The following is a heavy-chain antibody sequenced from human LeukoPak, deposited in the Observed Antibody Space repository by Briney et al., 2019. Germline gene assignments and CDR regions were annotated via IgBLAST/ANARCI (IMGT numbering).Heavy chain of an antibody. D-gene: IGHD3-16*01. CDR3: ARRGLARGNAFDI. CDR2: IYYSGST. CDR1: GGSISSSSYY. Sequence: SETLSLTCTVSGGSISSSSYYWGWIRQPPGKGLEWIGSIYYSGSTYYNPSLKSRVTISVDTSKNQFSLKLSSVTAADTAVYYCARRGLARGNAFDIWGQGTMVTVSS. V-gene: IGHV4-39*01. J-gene: IGHJ3*02.